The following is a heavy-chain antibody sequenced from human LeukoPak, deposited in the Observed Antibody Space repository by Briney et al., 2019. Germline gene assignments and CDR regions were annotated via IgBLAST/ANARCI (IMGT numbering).Heavy chain of an antibody. Sequence: ASVKVSCKASGGTFSSYAISWVRQAPGQGLEWVGRIIPIFGTANYAQKFQGRVTITTDESTSTAYMELSSLRSEDTAVYYCAREIMASYSGSYYFDYWGQGTLVTVSS. CDR1: GGTFSSYA. J-gene: IGHJ4*02. CDR3: AREIMASYSGSYYFDY. CDR2: IIPIFGTA. D-gene: IGHD1-26*01. V-gene: IGHV1-69*05.